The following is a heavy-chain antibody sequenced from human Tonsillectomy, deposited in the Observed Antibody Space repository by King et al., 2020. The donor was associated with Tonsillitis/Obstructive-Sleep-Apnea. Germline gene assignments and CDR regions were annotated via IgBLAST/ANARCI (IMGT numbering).Heavy chain of an antibody. CDR1: GYSFTSYW. CDR2: IDPSDSYT. D-gene: IGHD3-10*01. CDR3: ASAGGYYSGMDV. Sequence: QLVQSGAEVKKPGESLRISCKGSGYSFTSYWISWVRQMPGKGLEWMGRIDPSDSYTDYSPSFQGHVTISVYKSISTAYLQWSSLKASDTAMYYCASAGGYYSGMDVWGHGTTVTVSS. J-gene: IGHJ6*02. V-gene: IGHV5-10-1*03.